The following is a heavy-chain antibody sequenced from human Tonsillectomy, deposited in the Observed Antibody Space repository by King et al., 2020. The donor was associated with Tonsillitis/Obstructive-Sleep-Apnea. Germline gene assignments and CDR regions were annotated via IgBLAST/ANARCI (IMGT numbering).Heavy chain of an antibody. V-gene: IGHV3-23*04. CDR1: GFTFSSYA. CDR2: ISGSGGGT. Sequence: VQLVESGGGLVQPGGSLRLSCAASGFTFSSYAMNWVRQAPGRGLEWVSAISGSGGGTYSANSVRGRFTISRDNSKNTVHLQMNSLTVEDTAVYYCAKGKDNRGWYYYGMDVWGQGTTVTVSS. D-gene: IGHD6-19*01. J-gene: IGHJ6*02. CDR3: AKGKDNRGWYYYGMDV.